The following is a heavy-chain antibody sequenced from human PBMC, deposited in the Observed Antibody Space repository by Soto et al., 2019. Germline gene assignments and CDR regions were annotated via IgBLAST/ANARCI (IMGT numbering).Heavy chain of an antibody. J-gene: IGHJ5*02. D-gene: IGHD3-22*01. CDR3: ATAYYDSRGFQDR. Sequence: PGGSLRLSCAASGFTFSSYGMHWVRQAPGKGLEWVAVISYDGSNKYYADSVKGRFTISRDNSKNTLYLQMNSLRAEDTATYFCATAYYDSRGFQDRWGQGTLVTVSS. CDR2: ISYDGSNK. CDR1: GFTFSSYG. V-gene: IGHV3-30*03.